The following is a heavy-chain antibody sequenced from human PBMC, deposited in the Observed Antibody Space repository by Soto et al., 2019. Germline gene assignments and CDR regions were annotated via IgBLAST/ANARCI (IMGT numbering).Heavy chain of an antibody. V-gene: IGHV3-23*01. CDR1: GFTFSSYA. CDR3: AGSRLGELSPEYYFDY. CDR2: ISGSGGST. D-gene: IGHD3-16*02. Sequence: EVQLLESGGGLVQPGGSLRLSCAASGFTFSSYAMSWVRQAPGKGLGWVSAISGSGGSTYYADSVKGRFTISRDNSKNTLYLQMNSLRAEDTAVYYCAGSRLGELSPEYYFDYWGQGTLVTVSS. J-gene: IGHJ4*02.